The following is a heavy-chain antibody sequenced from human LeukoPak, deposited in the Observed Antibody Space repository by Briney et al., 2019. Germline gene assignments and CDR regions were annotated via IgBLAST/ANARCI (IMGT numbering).Heavy chain of an antibody. CDR2: INWNGGST. CDR1: GFTFDDYG. V-gene: IGHV3-20*04. D-gene: IGHD3-22*01. CDR3: ARKGYYYDRSGYYYGVAYFDY. J-gene: IGHJ4*02. Sequence: GGSLRLSCAASGFTFDDYGMSWVRQAPGKGLEWVSGINWNGGSTGYADSVKGRFTISRDNAKNSLYLQMNSLRAEDTALYYCARKGYYYDRSGYYYGVAYFDYWGQGTLVTVSS.